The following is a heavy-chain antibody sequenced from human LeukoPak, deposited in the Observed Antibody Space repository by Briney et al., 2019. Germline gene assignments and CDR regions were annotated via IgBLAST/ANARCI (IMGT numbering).Heavy chain of an antibody. J-gene: IGHJ4*02. V-gene: IGHV4-39*07. CDR1: GGSISSSSYY. CDR2: IYYSGST. D-gene: IGHD4-17*01. CDR3: ARVDYGDYQWYYFDY. Sequence: SETLSLTCTVSGGSISSSSYYWGWIRQPPGKGLEWIGSIYYSGSTNYNPSLKSRVTMSVDTSKNQFSLKLSSVTAADTAVYYCARVDYGDYQWYYFDYWGQGTLVTVSS.